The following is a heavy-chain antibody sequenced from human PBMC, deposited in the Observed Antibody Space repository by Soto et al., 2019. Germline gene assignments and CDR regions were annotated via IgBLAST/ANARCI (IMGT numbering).Heavy chain of an antibody. CDR2: IYGDVSIT. Sequence: SLRLSCASSEFSFSNYWLHLVRKTPFQLLVFFSRIYGDVSITDYAAPVKGRFTISRDNAKKTLYLQMTGVGPEDTAVYFGAREGLVFAYGYWGQGTLVTVSS. V-gene: IGHV3-74*01. CDR1: EFSFSNYW. J-gene: IGHJ4*02. CDR3: AREGLVFAYGY. D-gene: IGHD5-18*01.